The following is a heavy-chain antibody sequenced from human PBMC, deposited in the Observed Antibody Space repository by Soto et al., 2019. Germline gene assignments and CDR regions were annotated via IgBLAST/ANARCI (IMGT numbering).Heavy chain of an antibody. V-gene: IGHV1-69*06. J-gene: IGHJ4*02. D-gene: IGHD2-2*02. CDR2: VIPIFNST. CDR1: GSRFSNYV. CDR3: AREGRGKKAGYNGLVSLGY. Sequence: QVQLVQSGAEVKTPGSSLKVSCKVSGSRFSNYVISWVRQAPGHGLEWLGRVIPIFNSTKYAQNFQGRVXXTXDXXXXXXXXXLSSLRSDDTAVYYCAREGRGKKAGYNGLVSLGYWGQGTLVTVSS.